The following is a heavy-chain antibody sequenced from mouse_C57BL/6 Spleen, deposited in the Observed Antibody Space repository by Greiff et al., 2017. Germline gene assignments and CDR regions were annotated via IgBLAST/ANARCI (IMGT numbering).Heavy chain of an antibody. CDR1: GYTFTSYW. D-gene: IGHD1-1*01. CDR2: IHPNSGST. V-gene: IGHV1-64*01. Sequence: QVQLQQPGAELVKPGASVKLSCKASGYTFTSYWMHWVKQRPGQGLEWIGMIHPNSGSTNYNKKFKSKATLTVDKSSSTAYMQLSSLTSEDSAVYYCARPLWGSSSWFAYWGQGTLVTVSA. J-gene: IGHJ3*01. CDR3: ARPLWGSSSWFAY.